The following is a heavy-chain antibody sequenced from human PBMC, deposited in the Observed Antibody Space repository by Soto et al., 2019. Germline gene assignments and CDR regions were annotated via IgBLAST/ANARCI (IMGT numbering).Heavy chain of an antibody. D-gene: IGHD1-26*01. CDR2: INQDGSEK. J-gene: IGHJ4*02. Sequence: PGGSLRLSCAIFESTVSRDWMNWVRQAPGKGLEWVAHINQDGSEKYYVDSVKGRFTISRDNAKKSLYLQMNSLRPADAAMYYCSGGVGDAFWGQGTLVNVSS. CDR1: ESTVSRDW. V-gene: IGHV3-7*04. CDR3: SGGVGDAF.